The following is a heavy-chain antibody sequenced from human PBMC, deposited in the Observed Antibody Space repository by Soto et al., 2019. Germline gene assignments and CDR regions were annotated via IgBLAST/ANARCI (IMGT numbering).Heavy chain of an antibody. D-gene: IGHD3-3*01. CDR2: ISYYGSNK. J-gene: IGHJ6*04. CDR3: SSDYEFWSGSTNSKYYYYGIDV. Sequence: PWGSLRLSCAAYGFTFSSYAMHWVRQAPGKGLEWVAVISYYGSNKYYADSVKGRFTISRDNSKNTLYLQMNSLRAEDTAVYYCSSDYEFWSGSTNSKYYYYGIDVWG. CDR1: GFTFSSYA. V-gene: IGHV3-30-3*01.